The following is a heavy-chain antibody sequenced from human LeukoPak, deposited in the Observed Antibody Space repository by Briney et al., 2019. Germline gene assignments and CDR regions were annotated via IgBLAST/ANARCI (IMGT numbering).Heavy chain of an antibody. J-gene: IGHJ3*02. Sequence: ASVKVSCKASGGTFSSYAISWVRQAPGQGLEWMGWINPNSGGTNYAQKFQGRVTMTRDTSISTAYMELSRLRSDDTAVYYCARRTLHGIAFDIWGQGTMVTVSS. V-gene: IGHV1-2*02. CDR2: INPNSGGT. CDR1: GGTFSSYA. D-gene: IGHD1-1*01. CDR3: ARRTLHGIAFDI.